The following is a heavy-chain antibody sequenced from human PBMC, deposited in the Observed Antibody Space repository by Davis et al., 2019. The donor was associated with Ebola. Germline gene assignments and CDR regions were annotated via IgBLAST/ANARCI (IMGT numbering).Heavy chain of an antibody. CDR2: ISSDGSRE. J-gene: IGHJ2*01. D-gene: IGHD3-16*01. CDR3: AKLRSHDYTDSPDDFYLDL. CDR1: GFTFTTST. Sequence: GESLKISCVASGFTFTTSTMHWVRQAPGKGLEWVALISSDGSREYYADSVEGRFTISKDNSGNTLYLHMNALTAEDTALYYCAKLRSHDYTDSPDDFYLDLWGRGTLVTVSS. V-gene: IGHV3-30*18.